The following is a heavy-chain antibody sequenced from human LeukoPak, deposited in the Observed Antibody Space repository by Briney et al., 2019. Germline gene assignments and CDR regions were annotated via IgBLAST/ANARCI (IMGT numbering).Heavy chain of an antibody. CDR1: GFTFSDYY. V-gene: IGHV3-11*01. CDR2: ISSRGSTV. Sequence: GGSLRLSCAASGFTFSDYYMSWIRQAPGKGLEWVSYISSRGSTVYYADSVKGRFTISRDNAKNSLYLQMNSLRAEDTAVYYCARHDTAMATDYGMDVWGQGTTVTVSS. D-gene: IGHD5-18*01. J-gene: IGHJ6*02. CDR3: ARHDTAMATDYGMDV.